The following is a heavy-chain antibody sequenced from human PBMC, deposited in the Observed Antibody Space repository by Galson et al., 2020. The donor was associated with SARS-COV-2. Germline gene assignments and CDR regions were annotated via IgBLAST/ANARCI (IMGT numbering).Heavy chain of an antibody. CDR2: FDPEDGET. Sequence: ASVKVSCKVSGYNLTELSMHWVRQAPGKGLEWMGGFDPEDGETIYAQKFQGRVTMTEDTSTDTAYMEMSSLRSEDTAVYYCATLFAIFGVDPRSLHSYYGGQGTRVSVSS. CDR3: ATLFAIFGVDPRSLHSYY. CDR1: GYNLTELS. D-gene: IGHD3-3*01. J-gene: IGHJ4*02. V-gene: IGHV1-24*01.